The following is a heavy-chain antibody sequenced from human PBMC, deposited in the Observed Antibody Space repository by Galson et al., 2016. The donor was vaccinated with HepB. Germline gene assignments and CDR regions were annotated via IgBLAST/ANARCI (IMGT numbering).Heavy chain of an antibody. J-gene: IGHJ6*04. CDR2: IDPEGDT. Sequence: SLRLSCATSGFTSRNYDMHWVRQATGRGLEWVSGIDPEGDTYYAGSVKGRFTLSRQNARNSLSLQMNSLRAGDTAVYYCARGSSWSTVKYALDVWGKGTTVTVSS. CDR3: ARGSSWSTVKYALDV. D-gene: IGHD6-19*01. CDR1: GFTSRNYD. V-gene: IGHV3-13*01.